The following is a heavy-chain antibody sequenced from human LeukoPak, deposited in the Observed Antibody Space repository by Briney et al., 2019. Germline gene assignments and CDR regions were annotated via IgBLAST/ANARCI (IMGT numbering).Heavy chain of an antibody. CDR2: ISSSGSTI. J-gene: IGHJ5*02. CDR3: ARDRVATGTWFDP. D-gene: IGHD5-12*01. V-gene: IGHV3-48*03. CDR1: GFTFSSYE. Sequence: GGSLRLSCAASGFTFSSYEMNWVRQAPGKGLEWVSYISSSGSTIYYADSVKGRFTISRDNAENSLYLQMNSLRAEDTAVYYCARDRVATGTWFDPWGKGTLVTVSA.